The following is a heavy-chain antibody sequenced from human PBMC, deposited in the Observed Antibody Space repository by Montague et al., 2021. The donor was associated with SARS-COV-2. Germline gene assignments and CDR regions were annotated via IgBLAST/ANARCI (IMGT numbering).Heavy chain of an antibody. CDR2: IYYDWYT. CDR3: ARDAIGAAGGYGMAV. V-gene: IGHV4-31*03. Sequence: TLSLTCTVSGGSISSGGYYWSWIRQHPGKGLEWIGYIYYDWYTYYNPSLKSRVTISVDTSKNQFSLNLSSVTAADTAVYYCARDAIGAAGGYGMAVWGQGTTVNVSS. D-gene: IGHD2-2*01. CDR1: GGSISSGGYY. J-gene: IGHJ6*02.